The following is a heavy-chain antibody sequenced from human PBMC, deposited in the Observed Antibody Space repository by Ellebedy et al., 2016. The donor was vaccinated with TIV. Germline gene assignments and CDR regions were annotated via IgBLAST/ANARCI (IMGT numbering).Heavy chain of an antibody. CDR3: AAHPGYCSSTSCPLDY. CDR1: GYTFTSYG. Sequence: SVKVSCXASGYTFTSYGISWVRQARGQRLEWIGWIVVGSGNTNYAQKFQERVTITRDMSTSTAYMELSSLRSEDTAVYYCAAHPGYCSSTSCPLDYWGQGTLVTVSS. V-gene: IGHV1-58*02. J-gene: IGHJ4*02. CDR2: IVVGSGNT. D-gene: IGHD2-2*03.